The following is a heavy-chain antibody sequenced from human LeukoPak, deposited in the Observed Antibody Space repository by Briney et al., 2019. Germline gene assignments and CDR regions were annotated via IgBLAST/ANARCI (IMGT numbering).Heavy chain of an antibody. D-gene: IGHD2-15*01. V-gene: IGHV1-2*02. J-gene: IGHJ5*02. CDR2: INPNRGDT. CDR1: GYTFTGYY. Sequence: ASVKVSCKASGYTFTGYYVLWVRQAPGQGLEWMGWINPNRGDTNYAQKFQGRVTMTRDTSISTAYMELSGLTSDDTAVYYCARWVGYSNWFDPWGQGTLVTVSS. CDR3: ARWVGYSNWFDP.